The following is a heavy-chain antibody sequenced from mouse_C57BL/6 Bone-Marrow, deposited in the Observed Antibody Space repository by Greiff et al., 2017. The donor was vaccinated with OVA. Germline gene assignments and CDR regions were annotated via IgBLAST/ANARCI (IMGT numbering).Heavy chain of an antibody. CDR1: GFNIKDDY. V-gene: IGHV14-4*01. Sequence: EVQLQQSGAELVRPGASVKLSCTASGFNIKDDYMHWVKQRPEQGLEWIGWIDPENGDTEYASKFQGKATITADTSSNTAYLQLSSLPSEDTAVYYCTRWSAWFAYWGQGTLVTVSA. CDR3: TRWSAWFAY. J-gene: IGHJ3*01. D-gene: IGHD2-3*01. CDR2: IDPENGDT.